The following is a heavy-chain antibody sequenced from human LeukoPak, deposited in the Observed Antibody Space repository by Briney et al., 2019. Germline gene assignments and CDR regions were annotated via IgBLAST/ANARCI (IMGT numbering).Heavy chain of an antibody. CDR2: IKQDGSEK. Sequence: GGSLRLSCAASGFTFSSYWMSWVRQAPGKGLEWVANIKQDGSEKYYVDSVKGRFTISRDNAKNSLYLQMNSLRAEDTAVYYCAKGAGLSIVVVITTTDYFDFWGQGTLVTVSS. CDR3: AKGAGLSIVVVITTTDYFDF. CDR1: GFTFSSYW. J-gene: IGHJ4*02. D-gene: IGHD2-21*01. V-gene: IGHV3-7*03.